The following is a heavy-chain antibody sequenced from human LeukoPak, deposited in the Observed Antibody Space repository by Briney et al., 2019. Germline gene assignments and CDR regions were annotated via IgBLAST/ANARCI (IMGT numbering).Heavy chain of an antibody. CDR1: GASISSNY. D-gene: IGHD3-9*01. J-gene: IGHJ6*04. V-gene: IGHV4-59*01. CDR3: ARTLLTGQAQSYYYHAVDV. Sequence: SETLSLTCTVSGASISSNYWSWIRQPPGEGREWIGYIYYSGSTNYNPSLMSRVANYNPSLKSRVTISVDTSKNQFALKLRSVTASDTAVYYCARTLLTGQAQSYYYHAVDVWGKGTAVSVSS. CDR2: IYYSGST.